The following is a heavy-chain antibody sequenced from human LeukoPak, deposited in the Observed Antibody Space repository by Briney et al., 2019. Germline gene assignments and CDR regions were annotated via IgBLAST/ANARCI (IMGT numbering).Heavy chain of an antibody. CDR2: IYYSGST. CDR3: AREVWGTNWNDARAFDI. J-gene: IGHJ3*02. V-gene: IGHV4-30-4*01. Sequence: IPSQTLSLTCTVSGGSISSGDYYWSWIRQPPGKGLEWIGYIYYSGSTNYNPSLKSRVTISVDTSKNQFSLKLSSVTAADTAVYYCAREVWGTNWNDARAFDIWGQGTMVTVSS. CDR1: GGSISSGDYY. D-gene: IGHD1-1*01.